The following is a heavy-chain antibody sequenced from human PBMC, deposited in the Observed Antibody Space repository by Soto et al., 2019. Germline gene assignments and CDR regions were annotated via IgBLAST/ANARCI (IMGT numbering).Heavy chain of an antibody. Sequence: EVQLLESGGGLVQPGGSLGLSCAASGFTFSNYAMNWVRQAAGKGLEWVSVISGSGGSTYYADSVKGRFTISRDNSKNTLDLQMNSLRAEDTAVYYCASRSSGWYFDYWSQGTLVTVSS. D-gene: IGHD6-19*01. CDR3: ASRSSGWYFDY. CDR2: ISGSGGST. J-gene: IGHJ4*02. CDR1: GFTFSNYA. V-gene: IGHV3-23*01.